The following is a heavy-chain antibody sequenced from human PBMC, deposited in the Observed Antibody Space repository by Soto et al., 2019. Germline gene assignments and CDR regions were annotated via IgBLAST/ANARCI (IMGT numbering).Heavy chain of an antibody. CDR3: ARRGDSSGYYLYYFDY. V-gene: IGHV1-69*02. J-gene: IGHJ4*02. Sequence: SVKVSCKASGGTFSSYTISWVRQAPGQGLEWMGRIIPILGIASYAQKFQGRVTMTRDTSTSTVYMELSSLRSEDTAVYYCARRGDSSGYYLYYFDYWGQGTLVTVSS. CDR1: GGTFSSYT. CDR2: IIPILGIA. D-gene: IGHD3-22*01.